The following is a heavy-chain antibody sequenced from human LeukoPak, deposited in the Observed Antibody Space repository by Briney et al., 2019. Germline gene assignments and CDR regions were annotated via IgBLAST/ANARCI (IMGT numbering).Heavy chain of an antibody. CDR3: ARGLRSSGCLNY. J-gene: IGHJ4*02. CDR2: LNSDGSST. V-gene: IGHV3-74*01. D-gene: IGHD6-19*01. CDR1: GFTFSNYW. Sequence: GGSLRLSCAASGFTFSNYWMHWVRQAPGKGLVWVSRLNSDGSSTSYADSVKGRFTIPRDNAKNTLYLQMNSLRGEDTAVYYCARGLRSSGCLNYWGQGTLVTVSS.